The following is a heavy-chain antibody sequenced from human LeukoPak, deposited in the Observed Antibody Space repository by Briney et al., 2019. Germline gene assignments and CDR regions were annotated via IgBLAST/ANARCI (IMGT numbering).Heavy chain of an antibody. V-gene: IGHV5-51*01. CDR3: ARPQMTITGALGY. CDR1: GYSFTTYW. Sequence: GESLKISCMGSGYSFTTYWIGWVRPMPGKGLEWMGLIYPGDSDTRYSPSFQGQVTISADKSISTAYLQWSSLKASDTAIYYCARPQMTITGALGYWGQGTLVTVSS. J-gene: IGHJ4*02. D-gene: IGHD4/OR15-4a*01. CDR2: IYPGDSDT.